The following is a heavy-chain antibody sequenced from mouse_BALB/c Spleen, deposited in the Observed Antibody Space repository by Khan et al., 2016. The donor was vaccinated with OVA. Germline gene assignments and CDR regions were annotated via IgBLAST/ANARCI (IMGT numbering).Heavy chain of an antibody. CDR3: ARGGTGGFAY. D-gene: IGHD3-1*01. CDR1: GFTFSDYG. Sequence: EVQLQESGGGLVQPGGSRKLSCAASGFTFSDYGMAWIRQGPGKGPEWITFISSLAYTFYYADTVTGRFTISRENAKNNLYLEMNSLRSDDTAMYYCARGGTGGFAYGGQGTLVTVSA. CDR2: ISSLAYTF. V-gene: IGHV5-15*02. J-gene: IGHJ3*01.